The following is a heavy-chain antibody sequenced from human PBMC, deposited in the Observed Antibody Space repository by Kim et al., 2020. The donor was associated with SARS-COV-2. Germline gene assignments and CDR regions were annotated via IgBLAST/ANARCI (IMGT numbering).Heavy chain of an antibody. D-gene: IGHD1-26*01. J-gene: IGHJ1*01. CDR1: GFTFSSYA. CDR2: ISYDGSNK. CDR3: ARDISGSYRYFQP. V-gene: IGHV3-30*04. Sequence: GGSLRLSCAASGFTFSSYAMHWVRQAPGKGLEWVAVISYDGSNKYYADSVKGRFTISRDNSKNTLYLQMNSLRAEDTAVYYCARDISGSYRYFQPWGQETLVTVSS.